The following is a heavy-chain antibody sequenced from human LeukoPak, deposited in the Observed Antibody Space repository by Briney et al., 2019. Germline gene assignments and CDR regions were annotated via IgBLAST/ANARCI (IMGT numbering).Heavy chain of an antibody. V-gene: IGHV3-11*01. CDR2: ISRSGSTK. CDR3: ANRGSSISLR. D-gene: IGHD6-6*01. J-gene: IGHJ4*02. CDR1: GFIFSDYN. Sequence: PGGSLRLSCAASGFIFSDYNMRWIRRAPGKGLEWVSSISRSGSTKYYADSVKGRFTISRDNAKNSLFLQMNSLRAEDTAVYYCANRGSSISLRWGQGTLVTVSS.